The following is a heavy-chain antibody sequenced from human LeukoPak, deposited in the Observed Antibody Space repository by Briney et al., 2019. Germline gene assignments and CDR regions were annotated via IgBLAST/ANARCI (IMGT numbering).Heavy chain of an antibody. V-gene: IGHV3-74*01. J-gene: IGHJ4*02. Sequence: GGSLRLSCAASGFTFSSYWMSWVRQAPGKGLVWVSRISPTGSTTSCADSVKGRFTVSRDNAKNTLYLQVNNLRAEDTAVYYCARGPNSNWSGLDFWGQGTLLTVSS. CDR3: ARGPNSNWSGLDF. D-gene: IGHD6-6*01. CDR1: GFTFSSYW. CDR2: ISPTGSTT.